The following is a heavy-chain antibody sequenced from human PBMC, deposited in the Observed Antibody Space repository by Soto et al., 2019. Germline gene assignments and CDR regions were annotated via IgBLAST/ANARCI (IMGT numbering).Heavy chain of an antibody. CDR2: ITDSGST. CDR1: GGSISGGGYY. V-gene: IGHV4-31*02. D-gene: IGHD2-2*02. J-gene: IGHJ5*02. CDR3: AKDPLYGWFDP. Sequence: KPSETLSLTCTVSGGSISGGGYYWSWIRQHPGKGLEWIGFITDSGSTYYSPSLKSRVTTSVDTSRNQFSLNLNSVTAADTAVYYCAKDPLYGWFDPWGQGTLVTVSP.